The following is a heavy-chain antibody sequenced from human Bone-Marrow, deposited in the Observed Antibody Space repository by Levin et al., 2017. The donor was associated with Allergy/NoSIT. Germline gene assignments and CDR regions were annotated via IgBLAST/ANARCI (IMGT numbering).Heavy chain of an antibody. V-gene: IGHV3-23*01. CDR2: ISGNGGET. D-gene: IGHD3-16*01. CDR3: AKGGHLSFFDY. Sequence: GGSLRLSCSASGLTFSHFAMSWVRQAPGKGLEWVSTISGNGGETFYSDSVKGRFAISRDNSKDTFYLQMSSLRVEDTAIYYCAKGGHLSFFDYWGQGALVTVSS. CDR1: GLTFSHFA. J-gene: IGHJ4*02.